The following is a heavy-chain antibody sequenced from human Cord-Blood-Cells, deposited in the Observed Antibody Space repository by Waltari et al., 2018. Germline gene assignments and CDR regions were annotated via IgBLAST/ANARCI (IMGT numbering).Heavy chain of an antibody. Sequence: EVQLVQSGAEVKKPGESLKISCKGSAYSFTSYCIGWVRQLPGKGLEWMGIIYAGDADTRYSPSFQGQVTISADKSISTAYLQWSSLKASDTAMYYCERSPGIAAADAFDIWGQGTMVTVSS. CDR3: ERSPGIAAADAFDI. CDR2: IYAGDADT. CDR1: AYSFTSYC. J-gene: IGHJ3*02. D-gene: IGHD6-13*01. V-gene: IGHV5-51*01.